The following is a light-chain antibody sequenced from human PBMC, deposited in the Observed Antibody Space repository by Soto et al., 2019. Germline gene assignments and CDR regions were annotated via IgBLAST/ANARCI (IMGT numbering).Light chain of an antibody. CDR1: SSNIGNNI. CDR3: ASWDSSLSGGV. V-gene: IGLV1-51*02. J-gene: IGLJ2*01. CDR2: EDN. Sequence: QSVLTQPPSVSAAPGQKVILSCSGSSSNIGNNIVSWYQQLPGTAPKLLIYEDNKRPSGIPDRFSGSKSGTSATLGITGLQTGDEAEYYCASWDSSLSGGVFGGGTKLTVL.